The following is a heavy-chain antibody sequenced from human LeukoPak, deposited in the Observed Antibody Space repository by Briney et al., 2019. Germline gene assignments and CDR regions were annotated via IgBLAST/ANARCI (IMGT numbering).Heavy chain of an antibody. D-gene: IGHD2-15*01. CDR1: GFTFSGSA. CDR2: ISYDESDK. Sequence: GGSLRLSCAASGFTFSGSAMHWVRQAPGKGLEWVAVISYDESDKYYADSVKGRFTISRDNSKNTLYLQMNSLRPEDTAVYYCAKGVVAATNAAYYGMDVWGQGTTVTVSS. J-gene: IGHJ6*02. V-gene: IGHV3-30*04. CDR3: AKGVVAATNAAYYGMDV.